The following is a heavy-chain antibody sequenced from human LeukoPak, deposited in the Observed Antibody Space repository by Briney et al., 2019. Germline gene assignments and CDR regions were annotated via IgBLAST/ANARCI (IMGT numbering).Heavy chain of an antibody. J-gene: IGHJ6*02. CDR1: GFTFSGSA. Sequence: GGSLKLSCAASGFTFSGSAMHWVRQASGKGLEWVGRIRSKANSYATAYAASVKGRFTISRDDSKNTAYLQMNSLRAEDTALYYCAKDHIAAAGDYYYYGMDVWGQGTTVTVSS. V-gene: IGHV3-73*01. CDR2: IRSKANSYAT. CDR3: AKDHIAAAGDYYYYGMDV. D-gene: IGHD6-13*01.